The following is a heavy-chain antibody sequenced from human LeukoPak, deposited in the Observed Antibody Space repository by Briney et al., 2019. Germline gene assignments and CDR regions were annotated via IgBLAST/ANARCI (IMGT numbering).Heavy chain of an antibody. CDR3: ARDLNAGSWDY. D-gene: IGHD2-15*01. CDR2: IYHSGST. V-gene: IGHV4-30-2*01. J-gene: IGHJ4*02. Sequence: SQTLSLTCAVSGGSISSGGYSWSWLRQPPGKGLEWIGYIYHSGSTYYNPSLKSRVTISVDTSKNQFSLKLSSVTAADTAVYYCARDLNAGSWDYWGQGTLVTVSS. CDR1: GGSISSGGYS.